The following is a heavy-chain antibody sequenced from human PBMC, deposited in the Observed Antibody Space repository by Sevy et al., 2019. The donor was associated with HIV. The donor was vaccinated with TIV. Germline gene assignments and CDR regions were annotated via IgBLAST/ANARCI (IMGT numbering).Heavy chain of an antibody. CDR1: GFTFSSYS. D-gene: IGHD3-3*01. J-gene: IGHJ6*02. V-gene: IGHV3-48*02. CDR3: ARGPSNYDFWSGPLDYGIDV. CDR2: ISSSGTI. Sequence: GGSLRLSCAASGFTFSSYSMNWVRQAPGKGLEWVSYISSSGTIYYADSVMGRFTISRDNARNSLNLQMNSLRDDDTAVYYCARGPSNYDFWSGPLDYGIDVWGQGTTVTVSS.